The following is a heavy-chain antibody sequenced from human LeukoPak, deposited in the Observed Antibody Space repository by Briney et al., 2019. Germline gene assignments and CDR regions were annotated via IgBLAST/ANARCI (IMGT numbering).Heavy chain of an antibody. D-gene: IGHD2-15*01. CDR2: IYYSGST. Sequence: SETLSLTCTVSGGSISSYYWSWIRQPPGKGLEWIGYIYYSGSTNCNPSLKSRVTISVDTSKNQFSLKLSSVTAADTAVYYCARSVEGYCSGGSCYSYYYYMDAWGKGATVTVSS. CDR1: GGSISSYY. J-gene: IGHJ6*03. CDR3: ARSVEGYCSGGSCYSYYYYMDA. V-gene: IGHV4-59*01.